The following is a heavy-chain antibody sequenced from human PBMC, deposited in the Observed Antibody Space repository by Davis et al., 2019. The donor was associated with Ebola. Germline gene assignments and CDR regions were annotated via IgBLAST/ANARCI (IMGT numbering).Heavy chain of an antibody. Sequence: HTGGSLRLSCAASGFSFSAYWMHWVRQAPGKGLVWVSRINSDGSSTSYADSVKGRFTISRDNAKNTLYLQMNSLRAEDTAVYYCAKPAWGCRGGSCNDYWGQGTLVTVSS. J-gene: IGHJ4*02. CDR2: INSDGSST. D-gene: IGHD2-15*01. CDR3: AKPAWGCRGGSCNDY. V-gene: IGHV3-74*01. CDR1: GFSFSAYW.